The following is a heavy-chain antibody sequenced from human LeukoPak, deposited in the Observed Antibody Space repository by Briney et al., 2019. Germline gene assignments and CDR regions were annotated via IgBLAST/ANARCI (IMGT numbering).Heavy chain of an antibody. D-gene: IGHD6-6*01. Sequence: ASVTVSYKASGYTFTSYAMNWVRQAPGRGPGWMGWINTNTGNPTYPQGFTGRFVFSLDTSVSTAYLQISTLKAEDTAVYYCAISSTSIRRCMDYWGQGTLVTVSS. CDR2: INTNTGNP. V-gene: IGHV7-4-1*02. CDR1: GYTFTSYA. J-gene: IGHJ4*02. CDR3: AISSTSIRRCMDY.